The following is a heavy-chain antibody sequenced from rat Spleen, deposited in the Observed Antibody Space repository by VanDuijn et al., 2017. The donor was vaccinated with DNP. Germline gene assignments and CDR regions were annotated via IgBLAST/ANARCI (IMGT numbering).Heavy chain of an antibody. CDR3: ARWRIGPHYFDY. Sequence: EVQLQESGPGLVKPSQSLSLTCSVTGYSITGDYWGWIRKFPGNKMEWIGHISYSGRTTYNPSLKSRIPITRDTSKNQFFLQLNSVSTEDTATYYCARWRIGPHYFDYWGQGVMATVSS. D-gene: IGHD1-11*01. CDR2: ISYSGRT. V-gene: IGHV3-1*01. CDR1: GYSITGDY. J-gene: IGHJ2*01.